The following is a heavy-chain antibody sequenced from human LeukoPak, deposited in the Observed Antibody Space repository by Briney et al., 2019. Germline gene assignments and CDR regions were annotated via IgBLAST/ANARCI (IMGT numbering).Heavy chain of an antibody. CDR1: GFTFSSYG. V-gene: IGHV3-30*18. D-gene: IGHD3-10*01. J-gene: IGHJ6*03. CDR2: ISYDGSNK. Sequence: GRSLRLSCAASGFTFSSYGMHWVRQAPGKGLEWVAVISYDGSNKYYADSVKGRFTISRDNSKNTLYLQMNSLKGDDTAVYYCAKDSAFYYIDVWGKGTTVIISS. CDR3: AKDSAFYYIDV.